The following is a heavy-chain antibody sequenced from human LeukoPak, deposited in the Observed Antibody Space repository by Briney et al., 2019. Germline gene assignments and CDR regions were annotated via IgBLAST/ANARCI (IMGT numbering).Heavy chain of an antibody. V-gene: IGHV4-59*01. CDR1: GGSISSYY. CDR3: ARVYISSWLNWFDT. Sequence: SETLSLTCTVSGGSISSYYWSWLRQPPGKGLEWVGYIYYSGITNYNPPLKSRVTISVDTSKNQCCLKLSSVTAADTAVDYCARVYISSWLNWFDTWGQGTLVTVSS. CDR2: IYYSGIT. J-gene: IGHJ5*02. D-gene: IGHD6-13*01.